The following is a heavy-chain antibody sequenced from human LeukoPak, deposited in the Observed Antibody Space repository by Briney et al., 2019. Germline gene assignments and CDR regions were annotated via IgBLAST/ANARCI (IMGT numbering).Heavy chain of an antibody. Sequence: SVKASCKASGGTFSSYAISWVRQAPGQGLEWMGGIIPIFGTANYAQKFQGRVTITADESTSTAYMELSSLRSEDTAVYYCARDRTQAFDIWGQGTMVTVSS. J-gene: IGHJ3*02. CDR2: IIPIFGTA. CDR3: ARDRTQAFDI. CDR1: GGTFSSYA. V-gene: IGHV1-69*13.